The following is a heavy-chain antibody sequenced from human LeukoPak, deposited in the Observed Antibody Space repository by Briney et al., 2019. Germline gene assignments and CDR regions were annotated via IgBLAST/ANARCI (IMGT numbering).Heavy chain of an antibody. CDR1: GGSFSGYY. CDR3: AKGMNLNY. Sequence: SETLSLTCAVYGGSFSGYYWSWIRQPPGKGLEWIGEINHSGSTNYNPSLKSRVTISVDTSKNQFSLKLSSVTAADTAVYYCAKGMNLNYWGQGTLVTASS. CDR2: INHSGST. V-gene: IGHV4-34*01. J-gene: IGHJ4*02.